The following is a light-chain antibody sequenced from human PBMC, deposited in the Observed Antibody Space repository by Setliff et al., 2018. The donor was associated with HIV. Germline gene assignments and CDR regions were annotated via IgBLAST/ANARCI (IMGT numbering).Light chain of an antibody. J-gene: IGLJ1*01. CDR1: SSDVGDYQS. CDR3: SSYTSSSTLDYV. Sequence: QSVLAQPASVSGSLGQSITISCTGISSDVGDYQSVSWYQQHPGNAPKLLLYEVFNRPSGVSYRFSGSKSGNTASLTISGLQAEDEADYYCSSYTSSSTLDYVFGTGTKVTVL. CDR2: EVF. V-gene: IGLV2-14*01.